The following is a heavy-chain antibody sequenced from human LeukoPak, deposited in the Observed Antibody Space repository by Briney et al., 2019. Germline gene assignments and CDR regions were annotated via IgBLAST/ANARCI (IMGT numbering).Heavy chain of an antibody. CDR2: IYYSEST. CDR3: ASLFRGYYDSSVKWCAFDI. V-gene: IGHV4-39*01. CDR1: GGSISSSSYY. J-gene: IGHJ3*02. Sequence: SETLSLTCTVSGGSISSSSYYWGWIRQPPGKGLEWIGSIYYSESTYYNPSLKSRVTISVDTSKNQFSLKLSSVTAADTAVYYCASLFRGYYDSSVKWCAFDIWGQGTMVTVSS. D-gene: IGHD3-22*01.